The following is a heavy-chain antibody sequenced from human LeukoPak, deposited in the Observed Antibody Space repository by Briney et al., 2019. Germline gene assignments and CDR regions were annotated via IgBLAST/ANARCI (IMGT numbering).Heavy chain of an antibody. CDR3: ARGLPYYDILTAFDY. Sequence: PSETLSLTCTVSGGSISRGGFYWSWIRQHPTKGLEWIGYIYYRGSTSYNPSLKSRVNISLGTSKNQFSLKLNSVTAADTAVYYCARGLPYYDILTAFDYWGQGTLVTVSS. CDR1: GGSISRGGFY. D-gene: IGHD3-9*01. J-gene: IGHJ4*02. CDR2: IYYRGST. V-gene: IGHV4-31*03.